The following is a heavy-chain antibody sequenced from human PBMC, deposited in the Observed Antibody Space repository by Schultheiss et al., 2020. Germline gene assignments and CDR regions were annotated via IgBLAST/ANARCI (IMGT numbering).Heavy chain of an antibody. D-gene: IGHD3-3*01. V-gene: IGHV4-59*08. CDR2: IYYSGST. Sequence: SQTLSLTCTVSGGSISSYYWGWIRQPPGKGLEWIGFIYYSGSTSYNPSLKSRVTISVDTSKNQFSLKLSSVTAADTAVYYCARGGITIFGVVMGSEYNWFDPWGQGTLVTVSS. CDR1: GGSISSYY. CDR3: ARGGITIFGVVMGSEYNWFDP. J-gene: IGHJ5*02.